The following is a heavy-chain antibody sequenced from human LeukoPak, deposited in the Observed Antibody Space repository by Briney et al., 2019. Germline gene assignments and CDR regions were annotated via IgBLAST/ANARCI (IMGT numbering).Heavy chain of an antibody. J-gene: IGHJ4*02. CDR1: GFTSSSYG. V-gene: IGHV3-33*01. CDR3: ARQHCSGGDCYFFD. Sequence: PGRSLRLSCAASGFTSSSYGMHWVRQAPGKGLEWVAVIWYDGSNKYYADSVKGRFTISRDNSKNTLYLQLNSLRAEDTAVYYCARQHCSGGDCYFFDWGQGTLVTVSS. CDR2: IWYDGSNK. D-gene: IGHD2-15*01.